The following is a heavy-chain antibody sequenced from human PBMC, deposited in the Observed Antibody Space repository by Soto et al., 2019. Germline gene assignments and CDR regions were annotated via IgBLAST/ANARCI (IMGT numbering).Heavy chain of an antibody. CDR2: ISGSGGST. Sequence: EVQLLESGGGLVQPGGSLRLSCAASGFTFSSHAMSWVRQAPGKGLEWVSAISGSGGSTYYADSVKGRFTISRDNSKNTLYLQMNSLRAEDTAVYYCAKDWELLTKVFDYWGQGTLVTVSS. J-gene: IGHJ4*02. CDR3: AKDWELLTKVFDY. CDR1: GFTFSSHA. V-gene: IGHV3-23*01. D-gene: IGHD1-26*01.